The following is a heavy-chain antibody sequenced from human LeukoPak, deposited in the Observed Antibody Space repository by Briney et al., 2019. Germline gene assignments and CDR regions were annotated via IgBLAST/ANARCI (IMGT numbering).Heavy chain of an antibody. Sequence: GASVKVSCKASGCTFTGYYIHWVRQAPGQGLEWVGWINPNSGATNYAQEFQGRVTMTRDTSISTAYMELSRLRSDDTAVYYSARDRRRFIESWGQGTLVTVSS. CDR1: GCTFTGYY. CDR2: INPNSGAT. J-gene: IGHJ4*02. CDR3: ARDRRRFIES. V-gene: IGHV1-2*02.